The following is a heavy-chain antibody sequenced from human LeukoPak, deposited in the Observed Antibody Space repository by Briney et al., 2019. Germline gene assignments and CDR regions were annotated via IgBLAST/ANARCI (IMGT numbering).Heavy chain of an antibody. V-gene: IGHV3-21*01. J-gene: IGHJ4*02. CDR2: ISASSSFI. Sequence: PGGSLRLSCAASGFTFSHYSMNWDRQAPGKGLEWVSSISASSSFIYYADSLKGRFTISRDNAKNSLYLQMNSLRAEDTAVFYCARGYCSRTSCEDFDYWGQGTLVTVSS. D-gene: IGHD2-2*01. CDR1: GFTFSHYS. CDR3: ARGYCSRTSCEDFDY.